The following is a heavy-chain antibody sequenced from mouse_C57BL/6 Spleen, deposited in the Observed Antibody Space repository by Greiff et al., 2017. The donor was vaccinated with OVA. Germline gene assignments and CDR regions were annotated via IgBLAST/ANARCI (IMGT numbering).Heavy chain of an antibody. CDR3: VKDYDGRSWFAY. V-gene: IGHV1-22*01. CDR2: INPNNGGT. D-gene: IGHD2-4*01. Sequence: EVQLQQSGPELVKPGASVKMSCKASGYTFTDYNMHWVKQSHGKSLEWIGYINPNNGGTSYNQKFKGKATLTVNKSSSTAYMELRSLTSEDSAVYYCVKDYDGRSWFAYWGQGTLVTVSA. J-gene: IGHJ3*01. CDR1: GYTFTDYN.